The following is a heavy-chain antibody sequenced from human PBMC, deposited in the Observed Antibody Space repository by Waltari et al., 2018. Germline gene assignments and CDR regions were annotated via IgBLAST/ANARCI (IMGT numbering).Heavy chain of an antibody. CDR2: ISSSSSTI. Sequence: EVQLVESGGGLVQPGGSLRLSCAASGFTFSSYSMNWVRQAPGKGLEWVSYISSSSSTIYYADSVKGRFTISRDNAKNSLYLQMNSLRAEDTAVYYCARDPFPIAAAGTYFFWGQGTLVIVSS. J-gene: IGHJ4*02. CDR3: ARDPFPIAAAGTYFF. D-gene: IGHD6-13*01. CDR1: GFTFSSYS. V-gene: IGHV3-48*01.